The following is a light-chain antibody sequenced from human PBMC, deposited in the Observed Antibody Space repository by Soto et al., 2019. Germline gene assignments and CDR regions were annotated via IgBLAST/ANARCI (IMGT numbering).Light chain of an antibody. CDR3: AAWDDSLNGPG. J-gene: IGLJ2*01. V-gene: IGLV1-44*01. Sequence: QSVLTQPPSASGTPGHRGTISCSGSSSNIGSNTVNWYQQLPGTAPKLLIYSNNQRPSGVPDRFSGSKSGTSASLAISGLQSEDEADYYCAAWDDSLNGPGFGGGTKVTVL. CDR2: SNN. CDR1: SSNIGSNT.